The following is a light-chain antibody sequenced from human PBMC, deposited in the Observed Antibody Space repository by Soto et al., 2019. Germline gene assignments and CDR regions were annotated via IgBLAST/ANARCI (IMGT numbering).Light chain of an antibody. CDR2: AAS. Sequence: DTQMTQSPSSLSASVGDRVTITCRASQTITTHLNWYQQRPVKAPKLLIYAASRLQSGVPSRFSGSGSGTDFTLTISSLQPEDFATYYCQQNYGTPFTFGPGTKVDIK. J-gene: IGKJ3*01. V-gene: IGKV1-39*01. CDR1: QTITTH. CDR3: QQNYGTPFT.